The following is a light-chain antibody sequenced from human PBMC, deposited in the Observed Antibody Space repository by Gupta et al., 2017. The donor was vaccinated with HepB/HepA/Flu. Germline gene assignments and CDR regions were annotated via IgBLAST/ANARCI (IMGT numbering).Light chain of an antibody. J-gene: IGLJ1*01. CDR1: STDVGNYNY. Sequence: QSALTQPRSVSGSPGQSVTISCTGTSTDVGNYNYVSWYQQHPGKAPKLMMYDVIKRPSGVPDRVSGSKSGNTASLTISGLQAEDEADEYCCSYAGTYTYVLGNGTKVTGL. CDR2: DVI. CDR3: CSYAGTYTYV. V-gene: IGLV2-11*01.